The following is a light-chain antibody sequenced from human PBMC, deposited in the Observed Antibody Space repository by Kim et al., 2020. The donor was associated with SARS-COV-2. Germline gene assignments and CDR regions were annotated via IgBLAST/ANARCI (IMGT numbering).Light chain of an antibody. Sequence: SLSPGERATLSCRASHSISSYLAWYQQKPGQAPRLLIYGATSRATGIPDRFSGSGSGTDFTLTISRLEPEDFAVYYCQQYGSSPLTFGGGTKLEI. J-gene: IGKJ4*01. CDR1: HSISSY. CDR2: GAT. CDR3: QQYGSSPLT. V-gene: IGKV3-20*01.